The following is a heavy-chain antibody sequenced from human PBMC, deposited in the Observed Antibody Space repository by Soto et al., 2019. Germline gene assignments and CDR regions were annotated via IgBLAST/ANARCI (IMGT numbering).Heavy chain of an antibody. V-gene: IGHV3-30*03. CDR1: GFTFSSYG. J-gene: IGHJ3*02. Sequence: GGSLRLSCAASGFTFSSYGMHWVRQAPGKGLEWVAVIAYDGSNKYYADSVKGRFTISRDNSKNTLYLQMNSLRAEDTAVYYCTTERVVLLWFGDSDAFDIWSQGTMVTVSS. CDR3: TTERVVLLWFGDSDAFDI. CDR2: IAYDGSNK. D-gene: IGHD3-10*01.